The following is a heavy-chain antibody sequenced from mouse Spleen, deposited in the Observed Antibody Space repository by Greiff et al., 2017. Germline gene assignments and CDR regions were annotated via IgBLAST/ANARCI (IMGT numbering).Heavy chain of an antibody. CDR2: INPNNGGT. J-gene: IGHJ1*01. D-gene: IGHD4-1*01. Sequence: VQLQQSGPELVKPGASVKMSCKASGYTFTDYNMHWVKQSHGKSLEWIGYINPNNGGTSYNQKFKGKATLTVNKSSSTAYMELRSLTSEDSAVYYCARGELLTGTRYFDVWGAGTTVTVSS. CDR3: ARGELLTGTRYFDV. CDR1: GYTFTDYN. V-gene: IGHV1-22*01.